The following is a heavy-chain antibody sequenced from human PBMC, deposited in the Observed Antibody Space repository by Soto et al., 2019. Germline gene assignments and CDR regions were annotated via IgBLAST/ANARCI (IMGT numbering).Heavy chain of an antibody. CDR1: GFTFSSYG. Sequence: GGSLRLSCAAPGFTFSSYGMHWVRQAPGKGLEWVAVIWYDGSNKYYADSVKGRFTISRDNSKNTLYLQMNSLRAEDTAVYYCARDAKCSSTSCYADYWGQGTLVTVSS. J-gene: IGHJ4*02. D-gene: IGHD2-2*01. CDR2: IWYDGSNK. V-gene: IGHV3-33*01. CDR3: ARDAKCSSTSCYADY.